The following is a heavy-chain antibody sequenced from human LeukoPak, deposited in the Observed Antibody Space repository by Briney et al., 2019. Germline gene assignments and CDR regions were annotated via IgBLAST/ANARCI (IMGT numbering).Heavy chain of an antibody. D-gene: IGHD3-22*01. J-gene: IGHJ4*02. CDR3: ARGTYYFDTSAHETDDY. V-gene: IGHV4-34*01. CDR1: GGSFNNYH. Sequence: SETPALTRAVYGGSFNNYHWSWIRQPPGKGLKGIGEINHSGGTNYNPSLKSLLTISVDTPKNQFALKRSSVTAADKAVYYCARGTYYFDTSAHETDDYWGQGTLVSVCS. CDR2: INHSGGT.